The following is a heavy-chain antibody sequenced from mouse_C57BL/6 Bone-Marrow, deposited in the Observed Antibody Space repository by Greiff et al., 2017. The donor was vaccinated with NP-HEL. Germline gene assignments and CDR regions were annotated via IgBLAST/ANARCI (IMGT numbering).Heavy chain of an antibody. J-gene: IGHJ2*01. V-gene: IGHV1-4*01. CDR3: ARNTGTGYFDY. CDR1: GYTFTSYT. Sequence: QVQLQQSGAELARPGASVKMSCKASGYTFTSYTMHWVNQRPGQGLEWIGYINTSSGYTKYNQKFKDKATLTADKSASTAYRQLSSLTSEDSAVYYCARNTGTGYFDYWGQGTTLTVAS. D-gene: IGHD4-1*01. CDR2: INTSSGYT.